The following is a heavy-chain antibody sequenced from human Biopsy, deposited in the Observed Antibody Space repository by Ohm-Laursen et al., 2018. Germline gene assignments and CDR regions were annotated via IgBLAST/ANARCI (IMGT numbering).Heavy chain of an antibody. CDR2: IYYTGHT. CDR1: GGSIKSYY. J-gene: IGHJ4*02. Sequence: PSETLSLTWTVSGGSIKSYYWNWIRQSPGKGLEWIGFIYYTGHTNYNPSLKSRATISVDTSKNQFSLKVISVTAADTAVYYCARLTGDPSYWGQGILVTVSS. CDR3: ARLTGDPSY. V-gene: IGHV4-59*01. D-gene: IGHD7-27*01.